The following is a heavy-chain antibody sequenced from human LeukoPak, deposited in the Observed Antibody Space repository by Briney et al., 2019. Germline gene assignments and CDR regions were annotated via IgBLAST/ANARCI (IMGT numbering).Heavy chain of an antibody. D-gene: IGHD6-19*01. V-gene: IGHV3-74*01. Sequence: GGSLRLSCAASGFTFSSYWMHWVRQAPGKGLVWVSRINSDGSSTSYADSVKGRFTISRDNAKNTLYLQMNSLRAEDTAVYYCAKLVAVAGRNYWGQGTLVTVSS. CDR1: GFTFSSYW. J-gene: IGHJ4*02. CDR2: INSDGSST. CDR3: AKLVAVAGRNY.